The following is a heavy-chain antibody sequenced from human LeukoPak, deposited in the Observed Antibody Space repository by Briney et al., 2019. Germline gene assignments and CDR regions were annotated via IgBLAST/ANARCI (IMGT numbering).Heavy chain of an antibody. J-gene: IGHJ6*02. Sequence: GGSLRLSCVASGFSVSSNYMTWFRQAPGKGLEWVANMNQDGSEKDYVDSVKGRFTISRDNARESLYLQMSSLRAEDTAVYYCATYTHWVAGDVWGHGTTVTVSS. CDR3: ATYTHWVAGDV. D-gene: IGHD3-16*01. CDR1: GFSVSSNY. V-gene: IGHV3-7*01. CDR2: MNQDGSEK.